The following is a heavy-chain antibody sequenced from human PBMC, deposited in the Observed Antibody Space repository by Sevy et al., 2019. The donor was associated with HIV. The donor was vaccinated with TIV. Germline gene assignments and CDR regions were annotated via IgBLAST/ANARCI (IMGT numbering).Heavy chain of an antibody. Sequence: ASVKVSCKASGGTFSSYAISWVRQAPGQGLEWMGGIIPIFGTANYAQKFQGRVTITADESTSTAYMELSSLRSEDTAVYYCARQRMVYARYYYYGMDVWGQGTTVTVSS. CDR3: ARQRMVYARYYYYGMDV. CDR2: IIPIFGTA. J-gene: IGHJ6*02. D-gene: IGHD2-8*01. V-gene: IGHV1-69*13. CDR1: GGTFSSYA.